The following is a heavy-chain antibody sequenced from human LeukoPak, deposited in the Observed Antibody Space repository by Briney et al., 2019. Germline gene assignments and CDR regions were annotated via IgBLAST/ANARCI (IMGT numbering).Heavy chain of an antibody. CDR3: ARQEKGYFDY. V-gene: IGHV4-59*08. Sequence: PSETLSLTCTVSGGSISSYYWSWIRQPPGKGLEWIGYIYYSGSTNYNPSLKSRVTISVDTSKNQFSLKLSSVTAADTAVYYCARQEKGYFDYWGQGTLVTVSS. CDR2: IYYSGST. J-gene: IGHJ4*02. CDR1: GGSISSYY.